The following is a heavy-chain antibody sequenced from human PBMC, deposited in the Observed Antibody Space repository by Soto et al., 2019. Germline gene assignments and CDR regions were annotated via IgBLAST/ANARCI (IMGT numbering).Heavy chain of an antibody. CDR2: IYPGDSDT. CDR1: GNSFTSYW. Sequence: XESLKISCKCSGNSFTSYWIGWVRQMPGKGLEWMGIIYPGDSDTRYSPSFQGQVTISADKSISTAYLQWSSLKASDTAMYYCARNKERTYYYYGMDVWGQGTTVTVSS. CDR3: ARNKERTYYYYGMDV. V-gene: IGHV5-51*01. J-gene: IGHJ6*02.